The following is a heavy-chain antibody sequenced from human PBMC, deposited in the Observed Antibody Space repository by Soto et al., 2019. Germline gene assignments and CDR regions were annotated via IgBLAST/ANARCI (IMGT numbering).Heavy chain of an antibody. CDR3: AKLGYGDYVSIDY. V-gene: IGHV3-30*18. D-gene: IGHD4-17*01. Sequence: LRLSCAASGFTFSSYGMHWVRQAPGKGLEWVAVISYDGSNKYYADSVKGRFTISRDNSKNTLYLQMNSLRAEDTAVYYCAKLGYGDYVSIDYWGQGTLVTVSS. CDR1: GFTFSSYG. J-gene: IGHJ4*02. CDR2: ISYDGSNK.